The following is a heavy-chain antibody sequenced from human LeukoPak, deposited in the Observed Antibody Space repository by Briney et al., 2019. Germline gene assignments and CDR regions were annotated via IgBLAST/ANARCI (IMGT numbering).Heavy chain of an antibody. CDR1: GGSISNYY. J-gene: IGHJ3*02. CDR2: IYYRGST. V-gene: IGHV4-59*01. Sequence: SETLSLTCTVSGGSISNYYWRWIRQPPGKGLEWIGYIYYRGSTSYNPSLKSRVTISVDTSKNQISLKLSSVTAADTAVYYCARRDAFDIWGQGTMVAVSS. CDR3: ARRDAFDI.